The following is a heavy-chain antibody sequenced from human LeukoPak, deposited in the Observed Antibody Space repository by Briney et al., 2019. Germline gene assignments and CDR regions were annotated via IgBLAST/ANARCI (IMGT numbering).Heavy chain of an antibody. D-gene: IGHD5-18*01. V-gene: IGHV3-7*01. J-gene: IGHJ6*04. CDR2: IKQDGSEK. CDR3: ARDYRYSYGVDV. Sequence: PGGSLRLSCAASGFTFSSYAMSWVRQAPGKGLEWVANIKQDGSEKYYVDSVKGRFTISRDNAKNSLYLQMNSLRAEDTAVYYCARDYRYSYGVDVWGKGTTVTVSS. CDR1: GFTFSSYA.